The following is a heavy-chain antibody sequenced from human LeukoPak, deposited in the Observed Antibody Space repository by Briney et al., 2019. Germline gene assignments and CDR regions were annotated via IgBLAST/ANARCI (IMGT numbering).Heavy chain of an antibody. D-gene: IGHD3-3*01. V-gene: IGHV1-18*01. J-gene: IGHJ4*02. CDR3: ARDWCYDFWSGYYKYYFDY. CDR2: ISAYNGNT. Sequence: ASVKVSCKASGYTFTSYGISWVRQAPGQGLEWMGWISAYNGNTNYAQKLQGRVTMTTDTSTSTAYMELRSLRSDDTAVYYCARDWCYDFWSGYYKYYFDYWGQGTLVTVSS. CDR1: GYTFTSYG.